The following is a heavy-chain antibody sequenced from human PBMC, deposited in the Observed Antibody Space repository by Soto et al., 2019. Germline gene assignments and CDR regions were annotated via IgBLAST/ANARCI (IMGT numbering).Heavy chain of an antibody. CDR1: GYTFTSNG. J-gene: IGHJ6*03. CDR3: ARQGGYSGYDSHYYYYMDV. Sequence: GASVKVSCEDSGYTFTSNGISWVRQAPGQRLEWMGWISAYNGNTNYAQKLQGRVTMTTDTSTSTAYMELRSLRSDDTAVYYCARQGGYSGYDSHYYYYMDVWGKGTTVTVSS. D-gene: IGHD5-12*01. CDR2: ISAYNGNT. V-gene: IGHV1-18*01.